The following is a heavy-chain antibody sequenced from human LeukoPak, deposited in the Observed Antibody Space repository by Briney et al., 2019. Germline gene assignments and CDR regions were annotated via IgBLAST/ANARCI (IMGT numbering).Heavy chain of an antibody. CDR2: INHSGST. Sequence: SETLSLTCAVYGGSFSGYYWSWIRQPPGKGLEWIGEINHSGSTNYNPSLKSRVTISVDTSKNQFSLKLSSVTAADTAVYYCARSRAAYSSLDYWGQGTLVTVSS. CDR1: GGSFSGYY. J-gene: IGHJ4*02. D-gene: IGHD6-19*01. V-gene: IGHV4-34*01. CDR3: ARSRAAYSSLDY.